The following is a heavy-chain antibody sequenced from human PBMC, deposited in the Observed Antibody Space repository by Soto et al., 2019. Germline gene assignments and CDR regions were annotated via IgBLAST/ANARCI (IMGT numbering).Heavy chain of an antibody. J-gene: IGHJ6*02. CDR2: ISGTGGST. CDR3: ARRGQQLVPYYYYGMDV. V-gene: IGHV3-23*01. Sequence: GGSLRLSCVASGFTFSNYAMNWVRRAPGKGLEWVSGISGTGGSTYYADSVKGRFTISRDNSKNTLYLQMNSLRAEDTAVYYCARRGQQLVPYYYYGMDVWGQGTTVTVSS. CDR1: GFTFSNYA. D-gene: IGHD6-6*01.